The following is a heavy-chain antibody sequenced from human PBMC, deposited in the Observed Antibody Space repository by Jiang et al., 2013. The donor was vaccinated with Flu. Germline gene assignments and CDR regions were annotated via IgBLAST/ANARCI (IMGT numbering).Heavy chain of an antibody. CDR3: ARSWRDIVVVPAAIYGMDV. CDR1: GYTFTSYA. CDR2: INTNTGNP. Sequence: QSGSELKKPGASVKVSCKASGYTFTSYAMNWVRQAPGQGLEWMGWINTNTGNPTYAQGFTGRFVFSLDTSVSTAYLQISSLKAEDTAVYYCARSWRDIVVVPAAIYGMDVWGQGTTVTV. D-gene: IGHD2-2*01. V-gene: IGHV7-4-1*02. J-gene: IGHJ6*02.